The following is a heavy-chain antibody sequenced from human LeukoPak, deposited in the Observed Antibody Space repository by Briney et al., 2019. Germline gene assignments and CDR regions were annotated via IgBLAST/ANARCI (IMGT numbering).Heavy chain of an antibody. J-gene: IGHJ4*02. V-gene: IGHV3-48*01. CDR1: GFTFSTYS. D-gene: IGHD3-9*01. CDR3: ARDQRGLTGYPDDY. CDR2: ISSSSSTM. Sequence: PGGSLRLSCAASGFTFSTYSMNWVRQAPGKGLEWISYISSSSSTMYYADSVKGRFTISRDNVKNSLDLQMNSLRAEDTAVYYCARDQRGLTGYPDDYWGQGTLVTVSS.